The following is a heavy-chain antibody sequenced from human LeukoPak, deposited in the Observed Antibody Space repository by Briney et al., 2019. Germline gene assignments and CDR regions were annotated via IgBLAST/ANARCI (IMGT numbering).Heavy chain of an antibody. CDR3: AGGRWEQLKEHAFDI. CDR2: ISSSSSTI. Sequence: PGGSLRLSCAASGFTFSLYSLNWVRQAPGKGLEWVSYISSSSSTIYYADSVKGRFTISRDNAKNSLYLQMNSLRDEDTAVYYCAGGRWEQLKEHAFDIWGQGTMVTVSS. V-gene: IGHV3-48*02. J-gene: IGHJ3*02. D-gene: IGHD1/OR15-1a*01. CDR1: GFTFSLYS.